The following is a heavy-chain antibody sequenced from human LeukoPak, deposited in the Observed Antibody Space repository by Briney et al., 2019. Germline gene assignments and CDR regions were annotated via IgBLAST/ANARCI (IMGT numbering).Heavy chain of an antibody. CDR2: AYYSGHT. CDR1: GGSISDNY. CDR3: ARHPFATPFDY. V-gene: IGHV4-59*08. D-gene: IGHD2-15*01. J-gene: IGHJ4*02. Sequence: SETLSLTCTVSGGSISDNYWSWIRQPPGKGLEWIGYAYYSGHTDYNSSLKSRVTMSLDTSKSQFSLRLSSVTAADTAVYFCARHPFATPFDYWGPGTLVTVSS.